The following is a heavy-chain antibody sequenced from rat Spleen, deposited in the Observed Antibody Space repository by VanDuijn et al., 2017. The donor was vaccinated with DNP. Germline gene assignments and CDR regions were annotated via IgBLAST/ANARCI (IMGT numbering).Heavy chain of an antibody. Sequence: EVQLVESGGDLVQPGRSLKLSCVASGFTFNTYWMTWIRQVPGKGLEWVASITTSGGSTYYRDSVKGRFTISRDNAKSTLYLQMDSLRSEETATYYCARRDTSYGYNWFAYWGQGTLVTVSS. J-gene: IGHJ3*01. CDR3: ARRDTSYGYNWFAY. V-gene: IGHV5-31*01. D-gene: IGHD1-2*01. CDR2: ITTSGGST. CDR1: GFTFNTYW.